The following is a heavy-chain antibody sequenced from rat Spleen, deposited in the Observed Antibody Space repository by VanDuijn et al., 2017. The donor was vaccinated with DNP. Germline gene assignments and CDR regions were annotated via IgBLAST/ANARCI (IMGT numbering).Heavy chain of an antibody. D-gene: IGHD1-2*01. Sequence: QVQLKESGPGLVQPSQTLSLTCTVSGFSLTSYHVHWVRQPPGKGLEWIAAISSAGNTFYNSALKSRLSFSSDPSKSQVFLKMASPQTEDTAIYFCTGGGSNIYPFSYWGQGTLVTVSS. J-gene: IGHJ3*01. V-gene: IGHV2S12*01. CDR2: ISSAGNT. CDR3: TGGGSNIYPFSY. CDR1: GFSLTSYH.